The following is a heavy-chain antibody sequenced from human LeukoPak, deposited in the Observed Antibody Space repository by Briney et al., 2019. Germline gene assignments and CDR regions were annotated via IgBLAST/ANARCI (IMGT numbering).Heavy chain of an antibody. CDR1: GFTFSSYA. J-gene: IGHJ4*02. CDR2: TSSDGSEK. D-gene: IGHD2-15*01. Sequence: GGSLRLSCAASGFTFSSYAMHWVRQAPGKGLEWVTLTSSDGSEKYYTDSVRGRFTISRDNSKNTLYLQMNSLRAEDTAVYYCARLVVTATHIDYWGQGTLVTVSS. V-gene: IGHV3-30*04. CDR3: ARLVVTATHIDY.